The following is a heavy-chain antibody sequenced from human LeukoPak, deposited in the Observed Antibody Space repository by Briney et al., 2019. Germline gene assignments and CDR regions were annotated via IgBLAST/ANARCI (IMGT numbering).Heavy chain of an antibody. CDR2: IYWNDDK. V-gene: IGHV2-5*01. J-gene: IGHJ4*02. D-gene: IGHD3-16*01. CDR1: GFSLSTSGVG. Sequence: SGPTLVNPTQTLTLTCTFSGFSLSTSGVGVGWIRQPPGKALEWLALIYWNDDKRYSPSLKSSLTITKDTSKNQVVLTMTNMDPVDTATYYCAHRRPKTGENYFDYWGQGTLVTVSS. CDR3: AHRRPKTGENYFDY.